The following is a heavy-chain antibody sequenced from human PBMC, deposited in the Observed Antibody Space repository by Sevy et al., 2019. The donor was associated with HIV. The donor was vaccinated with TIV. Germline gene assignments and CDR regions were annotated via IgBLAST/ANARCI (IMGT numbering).Heavy chain of an antibody. J-gene: IGHJ4*02. V-gene: IGHV3-43*01. Sequence: GESLKIPCAASGFTFDDYTMHWVRQAPGKGLEWVSLISWDGGSTYYADSVKGRFTISRDNNKNSLYLQMNSLRTEDTALYYCAKGYYYDSSGYYSWGQGTLVTVSS. D-gene: IGHD3-22*01. CDR1: GFTFDDYT. CDR3: AKGYYYDSSGYYS. CDR2: ISWDGGST.